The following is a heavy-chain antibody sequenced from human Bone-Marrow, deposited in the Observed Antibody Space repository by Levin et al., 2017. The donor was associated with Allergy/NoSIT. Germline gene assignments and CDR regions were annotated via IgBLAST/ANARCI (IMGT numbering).Heavy chain of an antibody. D-gene: IGHD5-18*01. CDR3: ARIPDTTSEFDY. CDR2: IYDSGSN. Sequence: SETLSLTCTVSGGSIRSGGYYWSWLRQHPGQGLKWIGYIYDSGSNSYNPSLESRVAISVDTSKNQFYLKLTSLTAADTAVYYCARIPDTTSEFDYWGQGALVTVSS. V-gene: IGHV4-31*03. J-gene: IGHJ4*02. CDR1: GGSIRSGGYY.